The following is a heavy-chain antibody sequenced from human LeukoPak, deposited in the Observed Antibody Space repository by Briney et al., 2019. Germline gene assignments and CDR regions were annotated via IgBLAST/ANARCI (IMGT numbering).Heavy chain of an antibody. CDR1: GGSISSGSYY. V-gene: IGHV4-61*02. Sequence: SQALSLTCTVSGGSISSGSYYWSWIRQPAGKGLEWIGRIYTSGSTNYNPSLKSRVTISVDTSKNQFSLKLSSVTAADTAVYYCAREEDYYYYMDIWGKGTTVTVSS. CDR3: AREEDYYYYMDI. J-gene: IGHJ6*03. CDR2: IYTSGST.